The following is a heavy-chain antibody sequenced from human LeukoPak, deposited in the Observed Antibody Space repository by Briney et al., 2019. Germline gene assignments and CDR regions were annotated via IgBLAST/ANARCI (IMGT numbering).Heavy chain of an antibody. Sequence: SETLSHTCTVSGGSISSSSYYWGWIRQPPGKGLEWIGSIYYSGSTYYNPSLKSRVTISVDTSKNQVSLKLSSVTAADTAVYYCARGRRDGYMLLWEDYWGQGTLVTVSS. J-gene: IGHJ4*02. V-gene: IGHV4-39*07. CDR3: ARGRRDGYMLLWEDY. D-gene: IGHD5-24*01. CDR1: GGSISSSSYY. CDR2: IYYSGST.